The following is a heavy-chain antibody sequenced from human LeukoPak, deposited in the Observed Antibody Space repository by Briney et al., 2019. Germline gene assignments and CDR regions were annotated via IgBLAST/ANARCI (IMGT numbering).Heavy chain of an antibody. D-gene: IGHD3-10*01. CDR1: GFTFSSYA. J-gene: IGHJ4*02. CDR2: IKQDGSEK. CDR3: AGRAGDY. V-gene: IGHV3-7*01. Sequence: GGSLRLSCAASGFTFSSYAMSWVRQAPGKGLEWVANIKQDGSEKYYVDSVKGRFTISRDNAKNSLYLQMNSLRAEDTAVYYCAGRAGDYWGQGTLVTVSS.